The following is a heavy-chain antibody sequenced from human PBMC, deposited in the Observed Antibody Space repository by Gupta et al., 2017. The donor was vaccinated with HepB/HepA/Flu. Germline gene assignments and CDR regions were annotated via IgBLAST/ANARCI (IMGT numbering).Heavy chain of an antibody. Sequence: EVQLVESGGGLVQPGRSLRLSCAASGFTFNDYAMHWVRQVPGKGLEWVSGINWNGDRIAYADSVKGRFIISRDNARNSLYLQMHSLRPEDTALYYCAKHVLMTTSCYDGCGWFDSWGQGTLVTVSS. V-gene: IGHV3-9*01. CDR1: GFTFNDYA. J-gene: IGHJ5*01. CDR2: INWNGDRI. D-gene: IGHD2-2*01. CDR3: AKHVLMTTSCYDGCGWFDS.